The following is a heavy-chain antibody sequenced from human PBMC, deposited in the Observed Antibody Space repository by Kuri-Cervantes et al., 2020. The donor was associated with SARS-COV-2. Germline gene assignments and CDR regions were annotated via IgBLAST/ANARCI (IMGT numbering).Heavy chain of an antibody. J-gene: IGHJ6*03. CDR3: ARHGLIFGVVARYYYYYYMDV. Sequence: SETLSLTCAVYGGSFSGYYWSWIRQPPGKGLEWIGEINHSGSTNYNPSLKSRVTISVDTSKNQFSLKLRSVTAADTAVYYCARHGLIFGVVARYYYYYYMDVWGKGTTVTVSS. V-gene: IGHV4-34*01. CDR1: GGSFSGYY. D-gene: IGHD3-3*01. CDR2: INHSGST.